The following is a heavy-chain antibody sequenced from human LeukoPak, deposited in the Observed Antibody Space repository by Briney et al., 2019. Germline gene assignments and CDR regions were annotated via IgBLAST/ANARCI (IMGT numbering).Heavy chain of an antibody. D-gene: IGHD5-24*01. J-gene: IGHJ3*01. CDR2: ISFSGDNS. CDR1: GFNFRDAA. CDR3: AKDIQLST. V-gene: IGHV3-23*01. Sequence: PGGSLRLSCAASGFNFRDAAMTWVRQAPGKGLEWVALISFSGDNSYYADSVKGRFSVSRDHSENTLSLQMNSLRVEDTARYYCAKDIQLSTWGLGTMVTVSS.